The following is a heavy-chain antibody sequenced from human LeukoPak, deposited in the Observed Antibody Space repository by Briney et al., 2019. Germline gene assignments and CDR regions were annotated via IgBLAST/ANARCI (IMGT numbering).Heavy chain of an antibody. J-gene: IGHJ4*02. CDR2: IYYTGGT. CDR3: AKYGPGGWEIDN. V-gene: IGHV4-59*08. CDR1: GGSIGSDY. D-gene: IGHD1-26*01. Sequence: SETLSLTCTVSGGSIGSDYWTWIRQPQGKGLEYNGYIYYTGGTNYNPSLKGRVTISVDPSKNQFTLTLSAVTAADTGAYVWAKYGPGGWEIDNWGQGTLVTVSS.